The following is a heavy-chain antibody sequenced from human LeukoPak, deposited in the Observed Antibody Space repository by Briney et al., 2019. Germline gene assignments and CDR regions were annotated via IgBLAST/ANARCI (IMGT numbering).Heavy chain of an antibody. D-gene: IGHD6-13*01. CDR3: ARDSWWTAAGYYYYMDV. Sequence: SQTLSLTCTVSGGSISSGGYYWSWIRQPAGKGLEWIGRIYTSGSTNYNPSLKSRVTISVDTSKNQFSLKLSSVTAADTAVYYCARDSWWTAAGYYYYMDVWGKGTTVTVSS. CDR1: GGSISSGGYY. J-gene: IGHJ6*03. V-gene: IGHV4-61*02. CDR2: IYTSGST.